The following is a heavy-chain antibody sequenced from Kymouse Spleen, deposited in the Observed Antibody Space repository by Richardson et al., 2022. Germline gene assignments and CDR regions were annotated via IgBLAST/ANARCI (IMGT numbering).Heavy chain of an antibody. D-gene: IGHD3-10*01,IGHD3-9*01. CDR1: GGSISSYY. CDR3: ARGTASLINYYGMDV. J-gene: IGHJ6*02. V-gene: IGHV4-59*01. CDR2: IYYSGST. Sequence: QVQLQESGPGLVKPSETLSLTCTVSGGSISSYYWSWIRQPPGKGLEWIGYIYYSGSTNYNPSLKSRVTISVDTSKNQFSLKLSSVTAADTAVYYCARGTASLINYYGMDVWGQGTTVTVSS.